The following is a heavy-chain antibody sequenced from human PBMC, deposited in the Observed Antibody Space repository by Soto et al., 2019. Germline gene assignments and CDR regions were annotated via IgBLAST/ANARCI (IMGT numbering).Heavy chain of an antibody. V-gene: IGHV3-21*06. CDR3: VRDQNTMIVARSDAFDI. J-gene: IGHJ3*02. CDR2: ISISSSDR. CDR1: GFTLRTYT. Sequence: GGSLRLSCAASGFTLRTYTMNWVRQAPGKGLEWVSSISISSSDRYYADSVRGRFTISRDNAKNALYLQMNSLRADDTAVYFCVRDQNTMIVARSDAFDIWGQGTMVTVSS. D-gene: IGHD3-22*01.